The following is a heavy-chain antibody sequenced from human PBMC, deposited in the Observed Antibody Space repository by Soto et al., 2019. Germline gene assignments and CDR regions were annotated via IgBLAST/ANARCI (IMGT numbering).Heavy chain of an antibody. V-gene: IGHV1-2*02. J-gene: IGHJ4*02. Sequence: AAVKVSCKASGYTFTGYYMHWVRQAPGQGLEWMGWINPNSGGTNYAQKFQGRFTISRDNSKDTLYLQMNSLRAEDTAVYYCAKDHVLDSSWPLDYWGQGTLVTVSS. CDR3: AKDHVLDSSWPLDY. CDR1: GYTFTGYY. D-gene: IGHD6-13*01. CDR2: INPNSGGT.